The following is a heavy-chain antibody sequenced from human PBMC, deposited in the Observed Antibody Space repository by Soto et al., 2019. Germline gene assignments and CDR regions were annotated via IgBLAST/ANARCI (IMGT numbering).Heavy chain of an antibody. J-gene: IGHJ5*02. Sequence: SETLSLTCAVYGGSFSGFYRSWIRQPPGKGLEWIGEINHSGSTNYNPSLKSRVTISVDTSKNQFSLKLSSVTAADTAVYYCARGAGPAAAGTSWFDPWGQGTLVTVSS. D-gene: IGHD6-13*01. CDR2: INHSGST. CDR1: GGSFSGFY. V-gene: IGHV4-34*01. CDR3: ARGAGPAAAGTSWFDP.